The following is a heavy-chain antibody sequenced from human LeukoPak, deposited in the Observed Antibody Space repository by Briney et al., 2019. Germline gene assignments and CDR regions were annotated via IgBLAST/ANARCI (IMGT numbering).Heavy chain of an antibody. CDR1: GFTFSSHY. CDR2: ITSSSSDI. J-gene: IGHJ4*02. CDR3: AAALAIAVGGTTPGDY. V-gene: IGHV3-21*06. Sequence: GGSLRLSCAASGFTFSSHYMNWVRQAPGKGLEWVSSITSSSSDIFYADSVKGRFAISRDNAKNSLYLKMNSLRVEDTAVYYCAAALAIAVGGTTPGDYWGQGTLVTVSS. D-gene: IGHD6-19*01.